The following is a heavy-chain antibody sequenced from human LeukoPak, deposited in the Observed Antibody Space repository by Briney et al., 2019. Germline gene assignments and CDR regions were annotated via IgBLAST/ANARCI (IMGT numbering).Heavy chain of an antibody. Sequence: GGSLRLSCAASGFTVSSNYMSWVRQAPGKGLEWVSVIYSGGSTYYAHSVKGRFTISRDNSNNTLYLQMNSLRAEDTAVYYCARAEQDYYDSSGYSFDSWGQGTLVTVSS. J-gene: IGHJ4*02. V-gene: IGHV3-53*01. CDR1: GFTVSSNY. D-gene: IGHD3-22*01. CDR3: ARAEQDYYDSSGYSFDS. CDR2: IYSGGST.